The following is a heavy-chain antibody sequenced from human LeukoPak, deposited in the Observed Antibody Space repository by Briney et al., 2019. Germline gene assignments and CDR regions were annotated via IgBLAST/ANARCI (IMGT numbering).Heavy chain of an antibody. CDR1: GFTVSSNY. J-gene: IGHJ4*02. Sequence: GGSLRLSCAASGFTVSSNYMTWVRQAPGKGLEWVSVIYSADRTYYADSVKGRFTISRDSTKNTLYLQMNTLRAEDTAVYYCASLSPLYYDSSGYPYWGQGTLVTVSS. CDR3: ASLSPLYYDSSGYPY. D-gene: IGHD3-22*01. V-gene: IGHV3-53*01. CDR2: IYSADRT.